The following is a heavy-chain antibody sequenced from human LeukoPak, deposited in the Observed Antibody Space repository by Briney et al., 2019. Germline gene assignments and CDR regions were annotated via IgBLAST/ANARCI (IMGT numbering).Heavy chain of an antibody. V-gene: IGHV4-39*07. Sequence: SETLSLTCTVSGGSISSSSYYWGWIRQPPRKGLEWIGSIYYSGSTYYNPSLKSRVTISLDTSKNQFSLKVKSVTAADTAVYYCARVRRFGAGQDYWGQGTLVTVSS. CDR2: IYYSGST. J-gene: IGHJ4*02. CDR1: GGSISSSSYY. D-gene: IGHD3-16*01. CDR3: ARVRRFGAGQDY.